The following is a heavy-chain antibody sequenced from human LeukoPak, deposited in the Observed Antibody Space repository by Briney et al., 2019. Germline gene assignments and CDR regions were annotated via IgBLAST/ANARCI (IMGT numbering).Heavy chain of an antibody. CDR3: AREGKDIVVVPAAMRYYYYMDV. V-gene: IGHV4-38-2*02. Sequence: SETLSLTCTVSGYSISSGYYWGWIRQPPGKGLEWIGSIYHSGSTYYNPSLKSRVTISVDTSKNQFSLKLSSVTAADTAVYYCAREGKDIVVVPAAMRYYYYMDVWGKGTTVTISS. CDR2: IYHSGST. D-gene: IGHD2-2*01. CDR1: GYSISSGYY. J-gene: IGHJ6*03.